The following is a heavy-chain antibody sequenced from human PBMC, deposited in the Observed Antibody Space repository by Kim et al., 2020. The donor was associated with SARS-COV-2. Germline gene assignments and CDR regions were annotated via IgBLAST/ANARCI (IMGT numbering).Heavy chain of an antibody. V-gene: IGHV4-39*01. CDR1: GGSISSSSYY. Sequence: SETLSLTCTVSGGSISSSSYYWGWIRQPPGKGLEWIGSIYYSGSTYYNPSLKSRVTISVDTSKNQFSLKLSSVTAADTAVYYCASSPTKYYDSSGYLYNWFDPWGQGTLVTVSS. J-gene: IGHJ5*02. CDR3: ASSPTKYYDSSGYLYNWFDP. D-gene: IGHD3-22*01. CDR2: IYYSGST.